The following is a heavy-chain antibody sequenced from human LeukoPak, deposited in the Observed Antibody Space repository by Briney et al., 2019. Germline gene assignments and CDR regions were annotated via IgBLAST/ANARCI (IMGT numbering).Heavy chain of an antibody. CDR1: GYTFTSYG. Sequence: ASVKVSCKASGYTFTSYGISWVRQAPGQGLEWMGWISAYNGNTNYAQKFQGRVTITTDESTSTAYMELSSLRSEDTAVYYCASSLYDSSGYYFYYFDYWGQGTLVTVSS. V-gene: IGHV1-18*01. CDR2: ISAYNGNT. D-gene: IGHD3-22*01. J-gene: IGHJ4*02. CDR3: ASSLYDSSGYYFYYFDY.